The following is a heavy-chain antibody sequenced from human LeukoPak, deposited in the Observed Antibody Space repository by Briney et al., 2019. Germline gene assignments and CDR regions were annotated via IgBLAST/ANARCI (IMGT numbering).Heavy chain of an antibody. V-gene: IGHV4-59*12. CDR1: GGSISSYY. CDR2: IYYGGST. J-gene: IGHJ6*03. CDR3: AISSGYDPFYYYYMDV. D-gene: IGHD5-12*01. Sequence: SETLSLTCTVSGGSISSYYWSWIRQPPGKGLEWIGYIYYGGSTNYNPSLKSRVTISVDTSKNQFSLKLSSVTAADTAVYYCAISSGYDPFYYYYMDVWGKGTTVTVSS.